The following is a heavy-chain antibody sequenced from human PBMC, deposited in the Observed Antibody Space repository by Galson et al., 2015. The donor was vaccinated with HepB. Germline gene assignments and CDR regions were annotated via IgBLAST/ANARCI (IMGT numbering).Heavy chain of an antibody. CDR3: ASRYYYDSSGYYPPTH. Sequence: SVKVSCKASGYTFTSYYVHWVRQAPGQGLEWMGIINPSGGSTSYAQKFQGRVTMTGDTSTSTVYMELSSLRSEDTAVYYCASRYYYDSSGYYPPTHWGQGTLVTVSS. CDR1: GYTFTSYY. V-gene: IGHV1-46*03. CDR2: INPSGGST. D-gene: IGHD3-22*01. J-gene: IGHJ4*02.